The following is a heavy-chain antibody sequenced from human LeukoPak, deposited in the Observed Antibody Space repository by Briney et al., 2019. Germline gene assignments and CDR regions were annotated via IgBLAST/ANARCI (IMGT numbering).Heavy chain of an antibody. J-gene: IGHJ4*02. CDR2: IKLDGSEK. D-gene: IGHD3-3*01. CDR3: ARDQYDTWSRRGNFDS. Sequence: EGSLRLSCVASGFTFGKYWMSWVRQAPGKGLEWVANIKLDGSEKNYVDSVKGRFTISRDNTKNSLYLQMNSLRAEDTAVFYCARDQYDTWSRRGNFDSWGQGTLVIVSS. CDR1: GFTFGKYW. V-gene: IGHV3-7*03.